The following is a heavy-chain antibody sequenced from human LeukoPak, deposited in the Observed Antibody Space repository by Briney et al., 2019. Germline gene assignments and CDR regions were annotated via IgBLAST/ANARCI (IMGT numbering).Heavy chain of an antibody. CDR3: ARGSSCAEGKFSCGYNWFDP. V-gene: IGHV1-69*13. CDR2: IIPIFGTA. J-gene: IGHJ5*02. Sequence: SVKVSCKASGGTFSSYAISWVRQAPGQGLEWMGGIIPIFGTANYAQKFQGRVTITADESTSTAYMELSSLRSEDTAVYYCARGSSCAEGKFSCGYNWFDPWGQGTLVTVSS. D-gene: IGHD6-13*01. CDR1: GGTFSSYA.